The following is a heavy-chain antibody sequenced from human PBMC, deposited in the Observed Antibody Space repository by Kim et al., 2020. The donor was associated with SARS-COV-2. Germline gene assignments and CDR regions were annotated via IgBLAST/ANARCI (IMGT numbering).Heavy chain of an antibody. CDR3: ARTSTITIFGVVAHPYYYYGMDV. CDR2: IYTSGST. J-gene: IGHJ6*02. Sequence: SETLSLTCTVSGGSISSYYWSWIRQPAGKGLEWIGRIYTSGSTNYNPSLKSRVTMSVDTSKNQFSLKLSSVTAADTAVYYCARTSTITIFGVVAHPYYYYGMDVWGQGTTVTVSS. V-gene: IGHV4-4*07. CDR1: GGSISSYY. D-gene: IGHD3-3*01.